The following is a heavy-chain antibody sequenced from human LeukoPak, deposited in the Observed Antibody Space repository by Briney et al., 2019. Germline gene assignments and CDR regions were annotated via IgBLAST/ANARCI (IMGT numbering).Heavy chain of an antibody. V-gene: IGHV4-61*02. Sequence: TLSLTCTVSGGSISSGSYYWSWIRQPAGKGLEWIGRIYTSGSTNYNPSLKSRVTISVDTSKNQFSLKLSSVTAADTAVYYCARASEALAEYFQHWGQGTLVTVSS. CDR2: IYTSGST. CDR3: ARASEALAEYFQH. CDR1: GGSISSGSYY. J-gene: IGHJ1*01.